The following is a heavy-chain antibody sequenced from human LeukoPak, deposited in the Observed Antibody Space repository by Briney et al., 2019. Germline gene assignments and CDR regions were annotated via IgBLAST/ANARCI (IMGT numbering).Heavy chain of an antibody. J-gene: IGHJ5*02. CDR2: IWYDGSNK. D-gene: IGHD1-26*01. Sequence: SGGSLRLSCAASGFTFSSYGMHWVRQAPGKGLEWVAVIWYDGSNKYYADSVKGRFTISRDNSKNTLYLQMNSLRAEDTAVYYCARPHCGSYLGSWFDPWGQGTLVTVSS. V-gene: IGHV3-33*01. CDR1: GFTFSSYG. CDR3: ARPHCGSYLGSWFDP.